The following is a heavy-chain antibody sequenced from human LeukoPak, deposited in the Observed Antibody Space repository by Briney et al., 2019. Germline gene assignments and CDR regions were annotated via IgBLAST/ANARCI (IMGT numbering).Heavy chain of an antibody. CDR3: ASYYCTGGVCPTYFDY. Sequence: GGSLQISCKTSGYRFTTYWIGWVGRLPAKGREWRGISWAEDSDTRYSPSFQGQVTISADKSISTAYLQWSSLKASDTAMYFCASYYCTGGVCPTYFDYWGQETLVTVSS. J-gene: IGHJ4*02. V-gene: IGHV5-51*01. CDR1: GYRFTTYW. D-gene: IGHD2-8*02. CDR2: SWAEDSDT.